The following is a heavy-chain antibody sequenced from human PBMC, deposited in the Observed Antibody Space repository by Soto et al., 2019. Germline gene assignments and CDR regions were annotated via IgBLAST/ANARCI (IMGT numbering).Heavy chain of an antibody. CDR3: ARPSPLSYYYYGMDV. Sequence: PXESLKISCKGSAYSFTKYWIAWVRQIPGKGLEWMGIIYPGDSDTRYSPSFQGQVTISADKSISTAYLQWSSLKASDTAVYYCARPSPLSYYYYGMDVWGQGTTVTVSS. CDR1: AYSFTKYW. V-gene: IGHV5-51*01. J-gene: IGHJ6*02. CDR2: IYPGDSDT.